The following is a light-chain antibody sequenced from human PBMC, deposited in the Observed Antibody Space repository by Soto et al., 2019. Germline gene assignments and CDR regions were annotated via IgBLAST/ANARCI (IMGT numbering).Light chain of an antibody. J-gene: IGKJ2*01. V-gene: IGKV1-5*03. CDR3: QQYNVYSLT. CDR1: QSISSW. Sequence: DIQMTQSPSTLSASVGDRVTITCRASQSISSWLAWYQQKPGKAPKLLIYKASTLESGVPSRFSGSGSGTESTLTISSLQPDDGATYYCQQYNVYSLTFGQGTKLEIK. CDR2: KAS.